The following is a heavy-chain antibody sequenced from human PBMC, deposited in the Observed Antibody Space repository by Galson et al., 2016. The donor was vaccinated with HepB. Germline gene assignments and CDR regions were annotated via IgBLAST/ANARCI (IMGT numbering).Heavy chain of an antibody. V-gene: IGHV3-23*01. CDR1: GFPFSPYA. J-gene: IGHJ4*02. D-gene: IGHD3-16*02. Sequence: LRPSCAASGFPFSPYAMSWVRQPPGKGLEWVSSLSGSGDVTNHADSVTGRFTISRDNSKKTLYLQMNSLRAEDTALYYCAKSGVWGTHRSPDYWGQGILVTVSS. CDR2: LSGSGDVT. CDR3: AKSGVWGTHRSPDY.